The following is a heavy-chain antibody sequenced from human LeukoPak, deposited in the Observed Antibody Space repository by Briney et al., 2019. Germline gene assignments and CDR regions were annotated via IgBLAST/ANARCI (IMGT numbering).Heavy chain of an antibody. D-gene: IGHD3-3*01. CDR2: IDEDGKTI. CDR3: VSDLCGGDDQ. CDR1: GFTFNSYR. J-gene: IGHJ5*02. V-gene: IGHV3-74*01. Sequence: PGGSLRLSCAASGFTFNSYRMHWLRQAPGKGLVWVSRIDEDGKTIDYADSVKGRFTISRDNAKDTLYLQMSSLRDEDTAVYYCVSDLCGGDDQWGRGTLVAVSS.